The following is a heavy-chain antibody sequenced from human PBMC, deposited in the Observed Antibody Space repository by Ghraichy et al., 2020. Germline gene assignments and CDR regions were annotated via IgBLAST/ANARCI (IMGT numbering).Heavy chain of an antibody. CDR3: ARGETIAAGNFDY. D-gene: IGHD6-6*01. CDR2: IYQSGST. Sequence: SETLSLTCTVSGGSINSGGHYWNWIRQHPGKGLEWIGYIYQSGSTYYNPSLRGRLSMSVDTSQNHFSLKLASVTAADTAVYYCARGETIAAGNFDYWGRGILVIDS. CDR1: GGSINSGGHY. V-gene: IGHV4-31*03. J-gene: IGHJ4*02.